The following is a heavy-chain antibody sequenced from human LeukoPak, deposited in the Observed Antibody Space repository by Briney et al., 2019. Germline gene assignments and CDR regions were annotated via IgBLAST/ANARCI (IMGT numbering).Heavy chain of an antibody. CDR2: INEAGSEK. D-gene: IGHD3-10*01. J-gene: IGHJ4*02. Sequence: GGSLRLSCAASGFSVSAYWMSWVRQAPGKGLEWVANINEAGSEKPYVDSVKGRFTISRDNAKNSLYLEMNSLRAEDTAVYYCGRRGVEGCIDDWGQGTLVIVSS. V-gene: IGHV3-7*01. CDR3: GRRGVEGCIDD. CDR1: GFSVSAYW.